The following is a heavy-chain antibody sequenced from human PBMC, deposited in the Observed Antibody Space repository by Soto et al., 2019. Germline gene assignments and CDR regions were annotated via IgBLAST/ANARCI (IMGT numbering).Heavy chain of an antibody. Sequence: PRESLKISCQGSGYSFASYWIGWVRQMPGKDLEWMGIIYPGDSDTRYGPSFQGQVTISAVKSLRTAYLQWTSLKASDTALYYCARTRSFTLGFCYDGMDVWGQGTTVTVSS. CDR1: GYSFASYW. CDR3: ARTRSFTLGFCYDGMDV. J-gene: IGHJ6*02. V-gene: IGHV5-51*01. CDR2: IYPGDSDT. D-gene: IGHD6-6*01.